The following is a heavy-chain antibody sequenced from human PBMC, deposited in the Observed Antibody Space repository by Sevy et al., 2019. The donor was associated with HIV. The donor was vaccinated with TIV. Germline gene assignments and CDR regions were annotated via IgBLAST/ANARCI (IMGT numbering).Heavy chain of an antibody. D-gene: IGHD3-22*01. CDR2: INPNSGGT. Sequence: ASVKVSCKASGYTFTGYYMHWVRQAPGQGLEWMGRINPNSGGTNYAQKFQGRVTMTRDTSISTAYMELSRLRSDDTAVYYGARVGSEYYYDSSGYYYFDYWGQGTLVTVSS. CDR3: ARVGSEYYYDSSGYYYFDY. CDR1: GYTFTGYY. V-gene: IGHV1-2*06. J-gene: IGHJ4*02.